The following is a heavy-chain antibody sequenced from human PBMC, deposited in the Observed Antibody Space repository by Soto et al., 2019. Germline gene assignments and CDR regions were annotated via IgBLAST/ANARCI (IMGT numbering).Heavy chain of an antibody. D-gene: IGHD3-22*01. CDR3: AKGRGHYYHTSGYETRFDY. Sequence: GGSLRLSCAASGFTFSSYGMHWVRQAPGKGLEWVAVISYDGSNKYYADSVKGRFTISRDNSKNTLYLQMNSLRAEDTAVYYCAKGRGHYYHTSGYETRFDYWGQGTLVTVSS. V-gene: IGHV3-30*18. CDR1: GFTFSSYG. CDR2: ISYDGSNK. J-gene: IGHJ4*02.